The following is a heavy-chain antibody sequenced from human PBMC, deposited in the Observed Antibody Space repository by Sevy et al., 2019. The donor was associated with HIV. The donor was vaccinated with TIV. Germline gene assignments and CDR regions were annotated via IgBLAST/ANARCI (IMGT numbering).Heavy chain of an antibody. CDR2: IKSKTDGGTT. V-gene: IGHV3-15*01. CDR1: GFTFSNAW. J-gene: IGHJ6*02. D-gene: IGHD3-3*01. CDR3: TAHYDFWSGYPHPPSYGMDV. Sequence: GGSLRLSCAASGFTFSNAWMSWVRQAPGKGLEWVGRIKSKTDGGTTEYAAPVKGRFTISRDDSKNTLYLQMNSLKTEDTAVYYCTAHYDFWSGYPHPPSYGMDVWGQGTTVTVSS.